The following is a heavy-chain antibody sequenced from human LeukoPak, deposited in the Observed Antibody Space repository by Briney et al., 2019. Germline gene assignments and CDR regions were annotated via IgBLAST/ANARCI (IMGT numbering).Heavy chain of an antibody. CDR1: GGSISGSSYY. CDR2: IYYSGST. D-gene: IGHD1-1*01. V-gene: IGHV4-39*07. J-gene: IGHJ5*02. CDR3: ARITTGTRFIDP. Sequence: SETLSLTCTVSGGSISGSSYYWGWIRQPPGKGLECIGGIYYSGSTYYNPSLKSRVTISVDTSKNQFSLKPSSVTAADTAVYYCARITTGTRFIDPWGQGTLVTVSS.